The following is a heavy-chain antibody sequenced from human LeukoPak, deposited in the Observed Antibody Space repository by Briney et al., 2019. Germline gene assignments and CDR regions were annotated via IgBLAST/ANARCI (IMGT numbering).Heavy chain of an antibody. CDR3: AIWMGNNGDFTGPLDY. Sequence: PGGSLRLSCAASAFSLSAYNMNWVRQAPGKGLEWVSYISSAGGNINYADSVKGRFIISRDNGKNSLYLQMNSLRAEDTAVYYCAIWMGNNGDFTGPLDYWGQGTLVTVSS. CDR1: AFSLSAYN. V-gene: IGHV3-48*01. D-gene: IGHD2-8*01. J-gene: IGHJ4*02. CDR2: ISSAGGNI.